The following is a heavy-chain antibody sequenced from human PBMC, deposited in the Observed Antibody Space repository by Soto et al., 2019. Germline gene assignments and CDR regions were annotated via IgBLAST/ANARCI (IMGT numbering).Heavy chain of an antibody. D-gene: IGHD3-3*01. V-gene: IGHV1-69*13. Sequence: GASVKVSCKASGGTFSSYAISWVRQAPGQGLEWMGGIIPIFGTANYAQKFQGSVTITADESTSTAYMELSSLRSEDTAVYYCARDKANPFTIFGVVTPRLCYMDVSGKGTTVTVSS. CDR1: GGTFSSYA. CDR3: ARDKANPFTIFGVVTPRLCYMDV. CDR2: IIPIFGTA. J-gene: IGHJ6*03.